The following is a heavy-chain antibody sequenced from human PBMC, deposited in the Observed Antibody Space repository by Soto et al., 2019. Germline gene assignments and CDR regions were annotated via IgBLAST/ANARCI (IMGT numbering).Heavy chain of an antibody. V-gene: IGHV1-69*08. CDR2: IIPILGIA. J-gene: IGHJ5*02. CDR3: ARDCSSTSCYAYP. Sequence: QVQLVQSGAEVKKPGSSVKVSCKASGGTFSSYTISWVRQAPGQGLEWMGRIIPILGIANYAQKFQGRVTITEDNSTSTAYMELSSLRSEDTAVYYCARDCSSTSCYAYPWGQGTLVTVSS. CDR1: GGTFSSYT. D-gene: IGHD2-2*01.